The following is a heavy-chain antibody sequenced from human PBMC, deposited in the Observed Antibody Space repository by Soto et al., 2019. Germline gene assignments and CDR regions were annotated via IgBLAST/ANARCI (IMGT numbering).Heavy chain of an antibody. D-gene: IGHD6-13*01. CDR3: ARVAAAGPTYYYYGMDV. CDR1: GFTVSSNY. CDR2: IYSAGNT. J-gene: IGHJ6*02. Sequence: GGSLRLSCAASGFTVSSNYMSWVRQAPGKGLEWISIIYSAGNTYYADSVKGRFTISRDNSKNTLYLQMNSLRAEDTAVYYCARVAAAGPTYYYYGMDVWGQGTTVTVSS. V-gene: IGHV3-66*01.